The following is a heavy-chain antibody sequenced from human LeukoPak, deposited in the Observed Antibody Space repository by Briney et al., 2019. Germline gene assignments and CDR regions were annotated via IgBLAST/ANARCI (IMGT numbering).Heavy chain of an antibody. Sequence: ASQTLSLTCTVSGGSISSGDYYWSWIRQPPGKGLEWIGYIYYSGSTYYNPSLKSRVTISVDTSKNQFSLKLSSVTAADTAVYYCARDSSPTYYNILTGYPGWGQGTLVTVSS. J-gene: IGHJ4*02. CDR1: GGSISSGDYY. CDR3: ARDSSPTYYNILTGYPG. D-gene: IGHD3-9*01. V-gene: IGHV4-30-4*01. CDR2: IYYSGST.